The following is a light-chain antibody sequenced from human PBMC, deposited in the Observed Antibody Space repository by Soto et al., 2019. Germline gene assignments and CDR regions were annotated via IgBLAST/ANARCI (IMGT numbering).Light chain of an antibody. Sequence: DIQMTQSPSSLSASVGDRVTITCRATQTIDKFLNWYQQKPGQAPKLLIHTASTLQTGVPSKFSGSGSGTDFTLNINTLQPEDFATYYCQQSHSLPCTFGLGTKVEIK. V-gene: IGKV1-39*01. J-gene: IGKJ1*01. CDR3: QQSHSLPCT. CDR2: TAS. CDR1: QTIDKF.